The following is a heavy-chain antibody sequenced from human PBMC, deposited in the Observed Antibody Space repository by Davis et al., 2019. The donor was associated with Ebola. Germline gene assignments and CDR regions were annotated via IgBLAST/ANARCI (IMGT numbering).Heavy chain of an antibody. CDR3: AKFREQLVRFYYYYGMDV. D-gene: IGHD6-13*01. V-gene: IGHV3-33*06. J-gene: IGHJ6*02. CDR1: GFTFSSYG. CDR2: IWYDGSNK. Sequence: GESLKISCAASGFTFSSYGMHWVRQAPGKGLEWVAVIWYDGSNKYYADSVKGRFTISRDNSKNTLYLQMNSLRAEDTAVYYCAKFREQLVRFYYYYGMDVWGQGTTVTVSS.